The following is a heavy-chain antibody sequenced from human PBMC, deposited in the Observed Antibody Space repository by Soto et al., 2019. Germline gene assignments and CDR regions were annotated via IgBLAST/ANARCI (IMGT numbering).Heavy chain of an antibody. CDR2: IIPIFGTA. CDR3: ARGLFSSSSGGYYYYGMDV. CDR1: GGTFSSYA. D-gene: IGHD6-6*01. Sequence: QAQLVQSGAEVKKPGSSVKVSCKASGGTFSSYAISWVRQAPGQGLKWMGGIIPIFGTANYAQKFQGRVTITADESTSIAYMELSSLRSEDTAVYYCARGLFSSSSGGYYYYGMDVWGQGTTVTVSS. J-gene: IGHJ6*02. V-gene: IGHV1-69*01.